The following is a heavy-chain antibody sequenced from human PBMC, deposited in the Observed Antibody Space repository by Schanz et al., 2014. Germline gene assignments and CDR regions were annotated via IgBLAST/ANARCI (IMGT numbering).Heavy chain of an antibody. J-gene: IGHJ4*02. CDR3: ARGFDFWDR. Sequence: VWTGPGVKEPGASVKVSCKASGYTFTSYGLNWVRQAPGQGPEFMGWISTFRNEDTNSAQRFQGRLTMTTDTSTSTAYMELRSLRSDDTAVYYCARGFDFWDRWGQGTLVIVSS. V-gene: IGHV1-18*01. CDR1: GYTFTSYG. D-gene: IGHD3-3*01. CDR2: ISTFRNEDT.